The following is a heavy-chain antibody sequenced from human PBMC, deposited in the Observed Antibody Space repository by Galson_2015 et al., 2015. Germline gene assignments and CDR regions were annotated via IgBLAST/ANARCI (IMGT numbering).Heavy chain of an antibody. CDR1: GFTFSSYA. D-gene: IGHD3-22*01. CDR3: AGMSGTMIPSI. CDR2: ISYDGSNK. Sequence: SLRLSCAASGFTFSSYAMHWVRQAPGKGLEWVAVISYDGSNKYYADSVKGRFTISRDNSKNTLYLQMNSLRAEDTAVYYCAGMSGTMIPSIWGQGTLVTVSS. V-gene: IGHV3-30-3*01. J-gene: IGHJ4*02.